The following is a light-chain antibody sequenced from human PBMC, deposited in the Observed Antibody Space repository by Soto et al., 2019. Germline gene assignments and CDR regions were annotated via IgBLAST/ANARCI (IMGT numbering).Light chain of an antibody. CDR2: EVS. Sequence: QSVLTQPPSVSGSPGQSVTISCTGTSSDVGSYSRVSWYQQPPGTVPKLMIYEVSNRPSGVPDRFSGSKSGNTASLTISGLQAEDEADYYCSSYTSSSTLVFGGGTQLTVL. V-gene: IGLV2-18*02. CDR1: SSDVGSYSR. CDR3: SSYTSSSTLV. J-gene: IGLJ2*01.